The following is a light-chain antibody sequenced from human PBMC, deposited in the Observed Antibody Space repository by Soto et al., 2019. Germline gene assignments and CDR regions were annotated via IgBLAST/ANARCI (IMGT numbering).Light chain of an antibody. Sequence: QSVLTQPASVSGSPGQSITISCTGTSSDVGGYHYVSWYQQHPGKAPKLMIYDVTNRPSGVSYRFSCSRSGNTASLTISGFEAEDEEVYYSSSSTSSSTYVIFGGGTKLTVL. V-gene: IGLV2-14*01. CDR2: DVT. CDR1: SSDVGGYHY. J-gene: IGLJ2*01. CDR3: SSSTSSSTYVI.